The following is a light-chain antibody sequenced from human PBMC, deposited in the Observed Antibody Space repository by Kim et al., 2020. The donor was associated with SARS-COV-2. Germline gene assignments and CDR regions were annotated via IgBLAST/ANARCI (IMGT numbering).Light chain of an antibody. CDR3: QQYNTYPPYT. Sequence: DIQMTQSPSTLSASVGDKVTITCRASQSIGSWLAWYQQKQGKAPKLLIYDASNLESGVPSRFSGRGSGTEFTLTISSLQPDDFATYYCQQYNTYPPYTFCQGTKLEI. V-gene: IGKV1-5*01. CDR2: DAS. J-gene: IGKJ2*01. CDR1: QSIGSW.